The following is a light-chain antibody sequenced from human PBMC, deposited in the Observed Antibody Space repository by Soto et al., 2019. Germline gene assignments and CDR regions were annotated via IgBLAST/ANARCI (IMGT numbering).Light chain of an antibody. CDR3: AAWDDSLNGVV. CDR2: NNN. J-gene: IGLJ3*02. V-gene: IGLV1-44*01. CDR1: SSNIGSTT. Sequence: QSVLTQPPSASGTPGQRVTIACSGSSSNIGSTTVKWYQQLPGTAPKLLIYNNNQRTSGVPDRFSGSKSGTSASLAISGLQSEAEADYHCAAWDDSLNGVVFGGGTKLAVL.